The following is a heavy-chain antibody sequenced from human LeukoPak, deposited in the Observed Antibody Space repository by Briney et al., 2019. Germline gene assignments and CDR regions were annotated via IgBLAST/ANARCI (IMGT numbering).Heavy chain of an antibody. Sequence: GGSLRLSCAASGFTFDDYGMSWVRQAPGKGLEWVSGINWNGGSTGYADSVKGRFTISRDNAKTSLYLQMNSLRAEDTALYHCARGSSDSSGYYLDYWGQGTLVTVSS. CDR1: GFTFDDYG. D-gene: IGHD3-22*01. CDR2: INWNGGST. J-gene: IGHJ4*02. V-gene: IGHV3-20*01. CDR3: ARGSSDSSGYYLDY.